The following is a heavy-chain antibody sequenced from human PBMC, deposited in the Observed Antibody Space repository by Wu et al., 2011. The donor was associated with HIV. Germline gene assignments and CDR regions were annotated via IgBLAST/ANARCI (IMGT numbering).Heavy chain of an antibody. V-gene: IGHV4-59*08. CDR3: ARGGVISNGLVITTLGAFEI. CDR1: GGSISSHY. J-gene: IGHJ3*02. Sequence: VQLQESGPGLVKPSETLSLTCTVSGGSISSHYWSWIRQPPGKGLEWIGYIYYSGSTNYNPSLKSRVTISVDTSKNQFSLKLSSVTAADAAVYYCARGGVISNGLVITTLGAFEIWGQGTMITVSS. CDR2: IYYSGST. D-gene: IGHD3/OR15-3a*01.